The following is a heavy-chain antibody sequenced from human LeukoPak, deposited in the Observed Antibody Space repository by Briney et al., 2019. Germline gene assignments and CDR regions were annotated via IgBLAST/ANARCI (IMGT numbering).Heavy chain of an antibody. CDR3: TGGSSWTLVWAFDI. Sequence: GGPLRLSCAASGFTFSNAWMSWVRQAPGKGLEWVGRIKSKTDGGTTDYAAPVKGRFTISRDDSKNTLYLQMNSLKTEDTAVYYCTGGSSWTLVWAFDIWGQGTMVTVSS. J-gene: IGHJ3*02. D-gene: IGHD6-13*01. V-gene: IGHV3-15*01. CDR2: IKSKTDGGTT. CDR1: GFTFSNAW.